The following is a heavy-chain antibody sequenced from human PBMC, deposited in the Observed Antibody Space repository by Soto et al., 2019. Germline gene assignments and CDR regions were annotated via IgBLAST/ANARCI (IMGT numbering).Heavy chain of an antibody. CDR3: APLSVSLSGPYGIHV. V-gene: IGHV4-39*01. J-gene: IGHJ6*02. CDR2: MLYSGLT. CDR1: GSSVSSSDYY. D-gene: IGHD2-15*01. Sequence: SETLSLTCSVPGSSVSSSDYYWAWIRQPPGKGLEWIGSMLYSGLTYYNPSLKSRVTLSVDTSKNQFSVRLNSVTASDTAVYYCAPLSVSLSGPYGIHVWGQGTTVTVSS.